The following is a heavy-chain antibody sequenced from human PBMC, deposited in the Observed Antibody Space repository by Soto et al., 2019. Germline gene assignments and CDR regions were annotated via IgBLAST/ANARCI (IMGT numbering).Heavy chain of an antibody. J-gene: IGHJ6*02. Sequence: SVTMSLTCTVAGGSISSGGCYWSWIRKHPGKGLEWIGYIYYSGSTYYNPSLKSRVTISVDTSKNQFSLKLSSVTAADTAVYYCARGPAGKLDYYYYGMDVWGQGTTVTVSS. CDR1: GGSISSGGCY. CDR3: ARGPAGKLDYYYYGMDV. CDR2: IYYSGST. D-gene: IGHD1-7*01. V-gene: IGHV4-31*03.